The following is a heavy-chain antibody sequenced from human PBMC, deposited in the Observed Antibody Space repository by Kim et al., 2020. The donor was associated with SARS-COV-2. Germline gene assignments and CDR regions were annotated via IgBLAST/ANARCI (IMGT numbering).Heavy chain of an antibody. Sequence: SETLSLICTVSGGSISSSSYYWGWIRQPPGKGLEWIGSIYYSGSTYYNPSLKSRVTISVDTSKNQFSLKLSSVTAADTAVYYCARDLVEEIWFDPWGQGT. CDR1: GGSISSSSYY. CDR2: IYYSGST. D-gene: IGHD2-8*02. V-gene: IGHV4-39*07. CDR3: ARDLVEEIWFDP. J-gene: IGHJ5*02.